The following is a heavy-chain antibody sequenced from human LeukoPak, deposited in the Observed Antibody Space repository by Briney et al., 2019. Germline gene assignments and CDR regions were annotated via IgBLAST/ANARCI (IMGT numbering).Heavy chain of an antibody. Sequence: ASVKVSCKASGYTFTSYTMHWVRQAPGQRLEWMGWINAGNGNTKYSQTFQGRVTITRDTSASTAYMELSSLRSEDTAVYYCARGRYCSSTSCYTPTIPRFDPWGQGTLVTVSS. J-gene: IGHJ5*02. CDR2: INAGNGNT. CDR3: ARGRYCSSTSCYTPTIPRFDP. D-gene: IGHD2-2*02. V-gene: IGHV1-3*01. CDR1: GYTFTSYT.